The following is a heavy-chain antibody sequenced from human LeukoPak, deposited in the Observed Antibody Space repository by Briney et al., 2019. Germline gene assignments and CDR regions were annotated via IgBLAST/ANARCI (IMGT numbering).Heavy chain of an antibody. CDR3: AKEGWQQLVDRALEEETYYYMPF. Sequence: SQTLSLTCAMSRDSRSSNRVACKSIRPSPSRGLEWLGRTYYRSKWYNDYAVSVKSRITINPDTSKNQFSLQLNSVTTEDTAVYYCAKEGWQQLVDRALEEETYYYMPFWGKGTTVTVSS. J-gene: IGHJ6*03. V-gene: IGHV6-1*01. CDR1: RDSRSSNRVA. D-gene: IGHD6-13*01. CDR2: TYYRSKWYN.